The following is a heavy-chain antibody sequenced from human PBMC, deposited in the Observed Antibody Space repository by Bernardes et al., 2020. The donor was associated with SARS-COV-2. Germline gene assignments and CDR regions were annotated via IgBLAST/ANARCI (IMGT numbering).Heavy chain of an antibody. J-gene: IGHJ6*02. V-gene: IGHV1-2*04. CDR3: ARGAIANYGSGSYYTIYYYYGMDV. D-gene: IGHD3-10*01. Sequence: ASVKDSCKASGYTFTGYYMHWVRQAPGQGLEWMGWINPNSGGTNYAQKFQGWVTMTRDTSISTAYMELSRLRSDDTAVYYCARGAIANYGSGSYYTIYYYYGMDVWGQGTTVTVSS. CDR1: GYTFTGYY. CDR2: INPNSGGT.